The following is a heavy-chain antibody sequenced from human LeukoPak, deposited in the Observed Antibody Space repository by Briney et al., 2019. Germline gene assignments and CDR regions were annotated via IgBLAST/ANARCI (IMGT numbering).Heavy chain of an antibody. CDR1: GYTFTGYY. D-gene: IGHD3-10*01. CDR3: ARVAYGSGDYYMDV. V-gene: IGHV1-8*01. Sequence: ASVKVSCKASGYTFTGYYLHWVRQAPGQGLEWMGWMNPNSGNTGYAQKFQGRVTITRNTSISTAYMELSSLRSEDTAVYYCARVAYGSGDYYMDVWGKGTTVTVSS. CDR2: MNPNSGNT. J-gene: IGHJ6*03.